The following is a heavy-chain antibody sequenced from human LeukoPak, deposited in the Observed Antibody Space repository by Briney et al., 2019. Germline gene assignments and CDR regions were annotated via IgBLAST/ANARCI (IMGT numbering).Heavy chain of an antibody. Sequence: GGSLRLSCAASGFTFSDYYMSWIRQAPGKGLQWLAYSSTSGSITYYADSVKSRFAISRDNAKNSVYLQMNSLRAEDTAVYYCARDFSDVRGNIFDSWGQGTLVTVSS. V-gene: IGHV3-11*04. CDR1: GFTFSDYY. D-gene: IGHD3-10*02. CDR3: ARDFSDVRGNIFDS. CDR2: SSTSGSIT. J-gene: IGHJ4*02.